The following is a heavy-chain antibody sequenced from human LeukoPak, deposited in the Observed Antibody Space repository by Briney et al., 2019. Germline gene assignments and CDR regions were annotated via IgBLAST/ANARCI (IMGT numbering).Heavy chain of an antibody. D-gene: IGHD6-13*01. CDR1: GFTFDDYG. Sequence: PGGSLRLSCAASGFTFDDYGMSWVRHAPGKGLEWVSGINWNGGSTGYADSVKGRFTISRDNAKNTLYLQMNSLRAEDTAVYYCANPPGIAAAGTDYYYGMDVWGQGTTVTVSS. CDR3: ANPPGIAAAGTDYYYGMDV. V-gene: IGHV3-20*04. CDR2: INWNGGST. J-gene: IGHJ6*02.